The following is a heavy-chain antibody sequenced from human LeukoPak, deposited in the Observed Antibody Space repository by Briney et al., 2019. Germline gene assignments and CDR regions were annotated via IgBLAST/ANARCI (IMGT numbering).Heavy chain of an antibody. CDR3: ARHVYGEYGPGDY. D-gene: IGHD4-17*01. Sequence: SETLSLTCTVSGGSFSSSSHFWGWFRQPPGRGLEWIGSIRNSGNTYYSPSLKSRVTISVDTSKNQFSLKLSSVTAADTAVYYCARHVYGEYGPGDYWGQGILVTVSS. CDR1: GGSFSSSSHF. J-gene: IGHJ4*02. CDR2: IRNSGNT. V-gene: IGHV4-39*01.